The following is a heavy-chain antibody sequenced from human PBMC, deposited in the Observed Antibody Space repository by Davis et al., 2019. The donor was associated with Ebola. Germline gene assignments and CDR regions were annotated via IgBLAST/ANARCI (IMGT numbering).Heavy chain of an antibody. J-gene: IGHJ4*02. CDR2: IRSKAYGGTT. Sequence: GGSLRLSCTASGFTFGDYAMSWVRQAPGKGLEWVGFIRSKAYGGTTEYAASVKGRFTISRDDSKSIAYLQMNSLKTEDTAVYYCTSFIQDDDYWGQGTLVTVSS. CDR3: TSFIQDDDY. V-gene: IGHV3-49*04. CDR1: GFTFGDYA. D-gene: IGHD5-18*01.